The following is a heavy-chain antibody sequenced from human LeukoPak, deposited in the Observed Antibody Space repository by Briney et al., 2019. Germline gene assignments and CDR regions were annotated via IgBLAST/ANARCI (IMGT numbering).Heavy chain of an antibody. V-gene: IGHV1-2*02. D-gene: IGHD6-6*01. Sequence: ASVKVSCKASGYTLTAYYMHWVRQAPGQGLESMGWINPNSGGTKYAQKFQGRVTMTRDTSIGTVYMELSRLRSDDTAVYYCARDSIAARQLSYWGQGTLVTVSS. CDR3: ARDSIAARQLSY. CDR2: INPNSGGT. CDR1: GYTLTAYY. J-gene: IGHJ4*02.